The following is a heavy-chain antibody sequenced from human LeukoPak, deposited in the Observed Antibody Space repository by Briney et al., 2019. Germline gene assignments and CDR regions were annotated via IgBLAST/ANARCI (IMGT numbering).Heavy chain of an antibody. CDR1: GYTFTSYG. D-gene: IGHD3-22*01. J-gene: IGHJ4*02. CDR2: ISAYNGNT. Sequence: ASVKVSCKASGYTFTSYGISWVRQAPGQGLEWMGWISAYNGNTNYAQKLQGRITITRNTSIRTAYMELSSLRSEDTAVYYCARLFQRNELNYYDSSGYSLGYWGQGTLVTVSS. V-gene: IGHV1-18*01. CDR3: ARLFQRNELNYYDSSGYSLGY.